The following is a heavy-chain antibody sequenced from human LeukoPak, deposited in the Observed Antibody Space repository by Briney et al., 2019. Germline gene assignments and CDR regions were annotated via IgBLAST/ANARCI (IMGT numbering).Heavy chain of an antibody. CDR3: AKDALRAVPYYFDY. Sequence: GGTLRLSCAVSGFTFSSYGMSWVRQAPGKGLEWVSAISGSGYSAYYADSVKGRFTISRDNYKNTLFLQMNSLRAEDTAVYYCAKDALRAVPYYFDYWGQGTLVTVSS. CDR2: ISGSGYSA. J-gene: IGHJ4*02. D-gene: IGHD3-10*01. CDR1: GFTFSSYG. V-gene: IGHV3-23*01.